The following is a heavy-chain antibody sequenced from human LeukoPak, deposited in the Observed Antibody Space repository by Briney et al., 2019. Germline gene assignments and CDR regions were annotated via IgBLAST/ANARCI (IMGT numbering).Heavy chain of an antibody. CDR3: AKNRDDLLLNYFDY. CDR2: ISHDGSNK. D-gene: IGHD3-9*01. Sequence: GGSLRLSCAASGFTFSSYGMHWVRQAPGKGLEGGAVISHDGSNKYYADSVKGRFTISRDNSKSTLYLQMNSLRAEDTAVYYCAKNRDDLLLNYFDYWGQGTLVTVSS. V-gene: IGHV3-30*18. CDR1: GFTFSSYG. J-gene: IGHJ4*02.